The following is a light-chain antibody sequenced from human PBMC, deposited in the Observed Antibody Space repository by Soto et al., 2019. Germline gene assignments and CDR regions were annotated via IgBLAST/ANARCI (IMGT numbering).Light chain of an antibody. CDR1: SSDVGGYNY. J-gene: IGLJ2*01. CDR2: EVS. V-gene: IGLV2-14*01. CDR3: SSYTSSSTYVV. Sequence: QSVLTQPASVSGSPGQSITISCPGTSSDVGGYNYVSWYQQHPGKAPKLMIYEVSNRPSGVSNRFSGSKSGNTASLTISGLQAEDEADYYCSSYTSSSTYVVFGGGTKVTVL.